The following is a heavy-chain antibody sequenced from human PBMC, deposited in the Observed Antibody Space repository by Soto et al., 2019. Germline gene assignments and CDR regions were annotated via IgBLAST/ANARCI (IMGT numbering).Heavy chain of an antibody. D-gene: IGHD3-10*01. CDR1: GGTFSSYT. Sequence: QVQLVQSGAEVKKPGSSVKVSCKASGGTFSSYTISWVRQAPGQGLEWKGRIIPILGIANYAQKFQGRVTITADKCTSTAYMELGSQSSEDTAVYYGARVLLGSGSYDDYWGQGTLVTVSS. J-gene: IGHJ4*02. CDR2: IIPILGIA. V-gene: IGHV1-69*02. CDR3: ARVLLGSGSYDDY.